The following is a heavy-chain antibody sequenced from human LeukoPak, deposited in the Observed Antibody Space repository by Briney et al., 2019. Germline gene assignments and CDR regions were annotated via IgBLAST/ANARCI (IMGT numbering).Heavy chain of an antibody. CDR1: GFTFGSYA. J-gene: IGHJ6*02. CDR2: ISYDGSNK. Sequence: GGSLRLSCAASGFTFGSYAMHWVRQAPGKGLEWVAVISYDGSNKYYADSVKGRFTISRDNSKNTLYLQMNSLRAEDTAVYYCARDITPPTYDFWSGYYYGMDVWGQGTTVTVSS. CDR3: ARDITPPTYDFWSGYYYGMDV. D-gene: IGHD3-3*01. V-gene: IGHV3-30-3*01.